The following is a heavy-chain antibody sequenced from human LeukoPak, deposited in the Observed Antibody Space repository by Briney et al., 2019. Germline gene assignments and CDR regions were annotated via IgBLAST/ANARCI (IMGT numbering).Heavy chain of an antibody. Sequence: SETLSLTCAVYGGSFSSYYWSWIRQPAGKGLEWIGRIYTSGSTNYNPSLKSRVTMSVDTSENQFSLKLSSVTAADTAVYYCARGIAAAIDPWGQGTLVTVSS. J-gene: IGHJ5*02. CDR2: IYTSGST. D-gene: IGHD6-13*01. CDR1: GGSFSSYY. V-gene: IGHV4-59*10. CDR3: ARGIAAAIDP.